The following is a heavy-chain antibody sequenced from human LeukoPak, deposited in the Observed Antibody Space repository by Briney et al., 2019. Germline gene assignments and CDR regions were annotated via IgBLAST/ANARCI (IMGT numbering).Heavy chain of an antibody. Sequence: GGSLRLSCAASGFTFSSYAMSWVRQAPGKGLEWVSTISGSGGSTYYADSVKGRFTIFRDNSKNTLYLQMNGLRAEDTAVYYCAKQLLGIAVAGTAYWGQGTLVTVSS. D-gene: IGHD6-19*01. CDR3: AKQLLGIAVAGTAY. V-gene: IGHV3-23*01. CDR2: ISGSGGST. CDR1: GFTFSSYA. J-gene: IGHJ4*02.